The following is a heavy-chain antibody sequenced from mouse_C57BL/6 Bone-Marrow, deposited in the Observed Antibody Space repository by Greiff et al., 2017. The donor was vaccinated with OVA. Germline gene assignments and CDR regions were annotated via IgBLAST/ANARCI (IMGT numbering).Heavy chain of an antibody. CDR2: INPSSGYT. V-gene: IGHV1-4*01. D-gene: IGHD1-1*01. CDR3: ARMDYGSSYYYAMDY. Sequence: QVQLQQSGAELARPGASVKMSCKASGYTFTSYTMHWVKQRPGQGLEWIGYINPSSGYTKYNQKFKDKATLTADKSSSTAYMQLSSLTSEDSAVYYCARMDYGSSYYYAMDYWGQGTSVTVSS. CDR1: GYTFTSYT. J-gene: IGHJ4*01.